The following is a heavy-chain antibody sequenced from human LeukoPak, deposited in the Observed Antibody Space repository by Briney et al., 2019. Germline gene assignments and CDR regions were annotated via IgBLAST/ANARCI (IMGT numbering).Heavy chain of an antibody. D-gene: IGHD3/OR15-3a*01. CDR3: VRGDFQSGN. J-gene: IGHJ4*02. CDR1: GFTFSNYG. V-gene: IGHV3-21*01. Sequence: PGGSLSVSCAASGFTFSNYGMSWVRQAPGKGLEWVSSISTAGSYIQYADVVKGRFTVSRDNAKNSLYLQMTRLRVDDTAVYYCVRGDFQSGNWGQGTLVTVSS. CDR2: ISTAGSYI.